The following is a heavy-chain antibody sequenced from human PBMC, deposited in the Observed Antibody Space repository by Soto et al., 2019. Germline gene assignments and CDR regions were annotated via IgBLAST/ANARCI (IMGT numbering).Heavy chain of an antibody. CDR1: GGSCSGYY. CDR2: INHSGST. J-gene: IGHJ3*02. Sequence: SETLSLTCAVYGGSCSGYYWRCNRQPPGKGLECIGEINHSGSTNYNPSLKSRVTISVDTSKNQFSLKLSSVTAAYTAVYYCARAEMVSYQTYYDFWSGSTDSLDIWGQGPMVTVSS. D-gene: IGHD3-3*01. V-gene: IGHV4-34*01. CDR3: ARAEMVSYQTYYDFWSGSTDSLDI.